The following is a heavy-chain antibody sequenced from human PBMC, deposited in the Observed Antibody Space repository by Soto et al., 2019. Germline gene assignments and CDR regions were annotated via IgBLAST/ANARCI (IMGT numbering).Heavy chain of an antibody. CDR3: ARHYVWAQAKTGAFDI. CDR1: GASITSSTYY. J-gene: IGHJ3*02. D-gene: IGHD1-26*01. V-gene: IGHV4-39*01. CDR2: IYYTGST. Sequence: QLLLQESGPGLVKPSETLSLTCTVSGASITSSTYYWGWIRQPPGKGMEWIGTIYYTGSTYYNPSPTCPVTLPRATSRNEFSLRVTSVTASVTALYHCARHYVWAQAKTGAFDIWGQGTMVIVSS.